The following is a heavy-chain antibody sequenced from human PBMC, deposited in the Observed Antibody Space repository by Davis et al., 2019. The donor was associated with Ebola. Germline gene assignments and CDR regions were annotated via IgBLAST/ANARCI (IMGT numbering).Heavy chain of an antibody. CDR2: ISGSGGST. D-gene: IGHD3-3*01. J-gene: IGHJ6*04. CDR1: VITFSSYA. V-gene: IGHV3-23*01. CDR3: AKSGLSFGVVKYHYGMDV. Sequence: WGSLRLSCTDSVITFSSYAMTWVRQAPGKGLEWVSAISGSGGSTYYADSVKGRFTISRDTSKKTLYLQMNSLRAEDTAVYYCAKSGLSFGVVKYHYGMDVWGKGTTVTVSS.